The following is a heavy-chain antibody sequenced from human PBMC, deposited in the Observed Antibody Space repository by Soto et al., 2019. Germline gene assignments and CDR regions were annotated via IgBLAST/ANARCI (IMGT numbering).Heavy chain of an antibody. CDR1: GFTFSSYW. CDR2: IKQDGSEK. V-gene: IGHV3-7*04. Sequence: EVQLVESGGGLVQPGGSLRLSCAASGFTFSSYWMSWVRQAPGKGLEWVANIKQDGSEKYYVDSVKGRFTISRDNAKNLLYLQMNSLRAEESAVYYCARDVGDIVVVSAIDAFDIWGQGTMVTVSS. CDR3: ARDVGDIVVVSAIDAFDI. J-gene: IGHJ3*02. D-gene: IGHD2-21*02.